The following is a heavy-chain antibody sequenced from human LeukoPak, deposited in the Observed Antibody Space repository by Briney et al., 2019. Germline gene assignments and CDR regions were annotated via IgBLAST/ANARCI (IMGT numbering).Heavy chain of an antibody. D-gene: IGHD1-26*01. CDR1: GFTFSSYA. V-gene: IGHV3-30*04. Sequence: GRSLRLSCAASGFTFSSYAMHWVRQAPGKGLEWVAVISYDGSNKYYADSVKGRFTNSRDNSKNTLYLLMNSQRAEDTAVYYCARDARYSGSYSDYWGQGTLVTVSS. CDR3: ARDARYSGSYSDY. CDR2: ISYDGSNK. J-gene: IGHJ4*02.